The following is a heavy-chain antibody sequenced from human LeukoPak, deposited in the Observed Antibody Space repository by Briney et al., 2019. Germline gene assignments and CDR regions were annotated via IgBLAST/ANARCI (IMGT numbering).Heavy chain of an antibody. CDR3: ARDWGYYYYYGMDV. D-gene: IGHD3-16*01. J-gene: IGHJ6*02. CDR2: ISSSSSYI. Sequence: GGSLRLSCAASGFTFSSYSMNWVRQAPGKGLEWVSSISSSSSYIYYADSVKGRFTISRDNAKNSLYLQMNSLRAEDTAVYYCARDWGYYYYYGMDVWGQGTTVTVSS. CDR1: GFTFSSYS. V-gene: IGHV3-21*01.